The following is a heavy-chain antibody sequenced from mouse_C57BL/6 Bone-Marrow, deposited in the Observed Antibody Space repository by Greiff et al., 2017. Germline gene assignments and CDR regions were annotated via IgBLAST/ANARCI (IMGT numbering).Heavy chain of an antibody. CDR1: GYTFTSYW. Sequence: QVQLQQPGAELVMPGASVKLSCKASGYTFTSYWMHWVKQRPGQGLEWIGEIDPSDSYTNYNQKFKGKSTLTVDKSSSTAYMQLSSLTSEDSAVDYCARDKLGRGFDYWGQGTTLTVSS. D-gene: IGHD4-1*01. CDR2: IDPSDSYT. J-gene: IGHJ2*01. V-gene: IGHV1-69*01. CDR3: ARDKLGRGFDY.